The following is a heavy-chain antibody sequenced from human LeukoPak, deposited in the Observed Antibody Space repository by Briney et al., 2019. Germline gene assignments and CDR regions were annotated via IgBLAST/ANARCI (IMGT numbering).Heavy chain of an antibody. D-gene: IGHD1-26*01. CDR3: ARVRSGVRASRYFDY. CDR1: GGSISSYY. J-gene: IGHJ4*02. CDR2: IYYSGST. V-gene: IGHV4-59*12. Sequence: SETLSLTCTVSGGSISSYYWSWIRQPPGKGLEWIGYIYYSGSTNYNPSLKSRVTMSVDTSKNQFSLKLSSVTAADTAVYYCARVRSGVRASRYFDYWGQGTLVTVPS.